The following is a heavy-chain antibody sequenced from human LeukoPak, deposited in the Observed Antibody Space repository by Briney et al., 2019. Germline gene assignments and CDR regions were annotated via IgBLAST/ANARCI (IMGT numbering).Heavy chain of an antibody. CDR2: FTPSGST. Sequence: SETLSLTCVVYGGSFSGYFWSWIRQPPGKGLEWIGEFTPSGSTNYSPSLKSRVSISIDTSKKKLSLRLTSVTAADSAVYYCASSFYYDSRDYWGQGTLVTVSS. V-gene: IGHV4-34*01. J-gene: IGHJ4*02. CDR1: GGSFSGYF. CDR3: ASSFYYDSRDY. D-gene: IGHD3-22*01.